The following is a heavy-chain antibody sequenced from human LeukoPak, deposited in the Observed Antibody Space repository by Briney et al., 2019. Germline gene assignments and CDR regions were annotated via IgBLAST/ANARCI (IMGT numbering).Heavy chain of an antibody. Sequence: GGSLRLSCAASGFTFSSYAMSWVRQAPGKELEWVSAISGSGGSAYYADSVKGRFTISRDNSKNTLYLRMNSLRAEDTAVYYCAKFFPPARKRGDYWGQGTLVTVSS. CDR3: AKFFPPARKRGDY. D-gene: IGHD2-2*01. CDR2: ISGSGGSA. J-gene: IGHJ4*02. V-gene: IGHV3-23*01. CDR1: GFTFSSYA.